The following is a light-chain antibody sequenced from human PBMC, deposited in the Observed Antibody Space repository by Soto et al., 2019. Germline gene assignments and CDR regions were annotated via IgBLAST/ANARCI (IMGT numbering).Light chain of an antibody. CDR3: QQSYNTPIT. Sequence: IWMTQSPSLLSASTGDRVTISLLASQTISNYLNWYQQKSGRAPELLVYAASNLQSGVPSRFTGSGSGTHFTLTISGLEPADFATYFCQQSYNTPITFGQGTRLEIK. CDR1: QTISNY. V-gene: IGKV1-39*01. J-gene: IGKJ5*01. CDR2: AAS.